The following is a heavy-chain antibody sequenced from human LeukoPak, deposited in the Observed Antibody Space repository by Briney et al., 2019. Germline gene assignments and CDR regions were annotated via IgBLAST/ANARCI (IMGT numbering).Heavy chain of an antibody. Sequence: SVKVSCKASGGTFSSYAISWVRQAPGQGLEWMGGIIPIFGTANYAQKFQGRVTITADESTSTAYMELSSLRSEDTAVYYCARGVVGALHDAFDIWGQGTMVTVSS. D-gene: IGHD1-26*01. V-gene: IGHV1-69*13. CDR1: GGTFSSYA. J-gene: IGHJ3*02. CDR3: ARGVVGALHDAFDI. CDR2: IIPIFGTA.